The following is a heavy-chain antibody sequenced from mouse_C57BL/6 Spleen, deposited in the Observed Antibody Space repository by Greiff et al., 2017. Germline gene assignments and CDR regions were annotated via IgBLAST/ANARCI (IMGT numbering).Heavy chain of an antibody. Sequence: VQLQQSGPELVKPGASVKISCKASGYAFSSSWMNWVKQRPGKGLEWIGRIYPGEGDTNYNGKFKGKATLTADKYSSTAYMLLSSLTSEDSAVYFCASERDSSGYVSYFDYWGQGTTLTVSS. J-gene: IGHJ2*01. CDR1: GYAFSSSW. D-gene: IGHD3-2*02. CDR2: IYPGEGDT. V-gene: IGHV1-82*01. CDR3: ASERDSSGYVSYFDY.